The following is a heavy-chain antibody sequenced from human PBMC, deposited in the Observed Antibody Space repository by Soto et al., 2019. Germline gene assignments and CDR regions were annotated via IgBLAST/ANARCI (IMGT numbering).Heavy chain of an antibody. CDR1: GFTFTSYA. V-gene: IGHV3-23*01. J-gene: IGHJ4*02. CDR2: ISGSGGST. D-gene: IGHD3-10*01. Sequence: GGSLRLSCAPSGFTFTSYAMSWVRQAPGKGLEWVSAISGSGGSTYYADSVKGRFTISRENSKNTLYLQMNSLRAEDTAVYYCAKVPHRGRISRHWGQGTLVTVSS. CDR3: AKVPHRGRISRH.